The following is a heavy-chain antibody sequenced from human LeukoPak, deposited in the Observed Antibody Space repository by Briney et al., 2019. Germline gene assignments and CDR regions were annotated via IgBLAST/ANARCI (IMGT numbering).Heavy chain of an antibody. CDR3: TRLGGSPPYFDY. CDR2: IRRKGHDYAT. D-gene: IGHD3-16*01. Sequence: GGSLRLSCAASGFTFSGSAVHWVRQASGRGLERVGHIRRKGHDYATTFAASVKGRFTISRDDSKNTAYLQMDSLKTEDTAMYFCTRLGGSPPYFDYWGQGTLVTVSS. V-gene: IGHV3-73*01. CDR1: GFTFSGSA. J-gene: IGHJ4*02.